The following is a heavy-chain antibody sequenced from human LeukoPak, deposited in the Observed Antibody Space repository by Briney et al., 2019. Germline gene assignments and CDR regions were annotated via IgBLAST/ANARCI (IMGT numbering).Heavy chain of an antibody. CDR3: TRGSNTCPGDF. CDR1: GVPFRNFW. CDR2: VQGDATVT. V-gene: IGHV3-74*01. D-gene: IGHD3-10*01. J-gene: IGHJ4*02. Sequence: PGRSLSLSCAASGVPFRNFWMHWGTEAPRTGLVSCSGVQGDATVTRYANSVKGRFTISRDKAKNTLFLQMDSLRVEDTGVYYCTRGSNTCPGDFWGQGSLVTVSS.